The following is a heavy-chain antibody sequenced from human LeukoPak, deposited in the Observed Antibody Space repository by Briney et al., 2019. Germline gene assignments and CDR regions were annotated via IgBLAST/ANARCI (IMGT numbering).Heavy chain of an antibody. V-gene: IGHV3-64*01. CDR3: ARSTRYGDYDY. Sequence: GGSLRLSCAASGFTFSSYAMPWVRQAPGKGLEYVSVISSNGGSTYYANSVKGRFTISRDNSKNTLYLQMGSLRAEDMAVYYCARSTRYGDYDYWGQGTLVTVSS. D-gene: IGHD4-17*01. CDR1: GFTFSSYA. J-gene: IGHJ4*02. CDR2: ISSNGGST.